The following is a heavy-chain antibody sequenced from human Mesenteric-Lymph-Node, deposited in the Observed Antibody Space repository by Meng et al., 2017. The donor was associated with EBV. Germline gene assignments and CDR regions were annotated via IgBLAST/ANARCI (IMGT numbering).Heavy chain of an antibody. V-gene: IGHV3-53*01. D-gene: IGHD3-10*01. J-gene: IGHJ4*02. CDR2: IYPGGRA. CDR1: GFIVSSHY. Sequence: LVESGAGFIRPGGSLSLSCAASGFIVSSHYMSGVRQAPGKGLEWVSVIYPGGRAYYTDSVEGRFTMSRDNSQNTLYLQMNSLRAEDTAVYYCATGGSGSTRLVSWGQGTLVTVSS. CDR3: ATGGSGSTRLVS.